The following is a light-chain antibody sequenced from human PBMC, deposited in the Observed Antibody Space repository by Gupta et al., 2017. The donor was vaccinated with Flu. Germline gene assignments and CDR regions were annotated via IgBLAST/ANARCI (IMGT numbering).Light chain of an antibody. J-gene: IGKJ4*01. CDR2: GAS. V-gene: IGKV1-12*01. CDR1: QGINNW. Sequence: DIQMTQSPSSVSASVGDRVTITCRASQGINNWLAWYQQKPGKAPKLLIYGASGLQSGVPLRFSGSGSGTDFTLTISNLQPEDFATYYCQQANSLPRTFGGGTKVEIK. CDR3: QQANSLPRT.